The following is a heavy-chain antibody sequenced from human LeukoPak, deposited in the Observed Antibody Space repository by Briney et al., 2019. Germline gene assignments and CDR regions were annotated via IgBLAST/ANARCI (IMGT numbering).Heavy chain of an antibody. V-gene: IGHV4-34*01. CDR1: GASFSGSY. D-gene: IGHD3-22*01. CDR2: INHSGRT. J-gene: IGHJ4*02. Sequence: PSESLSLTCAVYGASFSGSYWSWVRQHPGKGLEWIGEINHSGRTNYNPSLKSRVTISVDTSKNQFSLKLSSVTAADTAVYYCASTLDYYDSSGQIDYWGQGTLVTVSS. CDR3: ASTLDYYDSSGQIDY.